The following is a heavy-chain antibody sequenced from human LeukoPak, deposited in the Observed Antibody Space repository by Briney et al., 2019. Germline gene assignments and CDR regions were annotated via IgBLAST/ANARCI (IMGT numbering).Heavy chain of an antibody. J-gene: IGHJ4*02. D-gene: IGHD5-18*01. Sequence: SVKVSCKVSGYTLTELSMHWVRQAPGKGLEWMGGIIPIFGTANYAQKFQGRVTITADKSTSTAYMELSSLRSEDTAVYYCASSLPTDTAMVSIWGQGTLVTVSS. CDR1: GYTLTELS. V-gene: IGHV1-69*06. CDR2: IIPIFGTA. CDR3: ASSLPTDTAMVSI.